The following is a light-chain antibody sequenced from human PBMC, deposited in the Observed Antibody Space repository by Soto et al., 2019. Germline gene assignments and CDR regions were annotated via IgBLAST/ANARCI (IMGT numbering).Light chain of an antibody. CDR3: QQSYSNTLS. CDR2: ASS. V-gene: IGKV1-39*01. CDR1: QSIYTY. J-gene: IGKJ4*01. Sequence: DIQLTQSPSSLSASVGDRVTINCRASQSIYTYLKWFQLKPGKGPKLLIFASSTLQSGVPSRFSGSGSGADFSLTISSLQPEDFATYYCQQSYSNTLSFGGGTRV.